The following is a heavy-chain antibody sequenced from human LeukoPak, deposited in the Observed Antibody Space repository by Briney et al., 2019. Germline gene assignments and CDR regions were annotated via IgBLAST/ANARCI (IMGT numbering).Heavy chain of an antibody. D-gene: IGHD2-2*02. V-gene: IGHV1-3*01. CDR3: ARCGPGSTSCYNKGNIGMDV. CDR1: GYTFTSYA. Sequence: ASVKVSCKSSGYTFTSYAMHWVRQAPGQKLEWTGWINAGNGDTKYSQKFQGRVTITRDTSASTAYMELSSLRSEDTAVYYCARCGPGSTSCYNKGNIGMDVWGKGTTVTVSS. J-gene: IGHJ6*04. CDR2: INAGNGDT.